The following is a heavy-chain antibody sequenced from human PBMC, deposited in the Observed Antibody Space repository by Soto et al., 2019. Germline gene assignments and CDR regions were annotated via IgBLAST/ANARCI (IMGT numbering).Heavy chain of an antibody. D-gene: IGHD3-3*01. V-gene: IGHV1-18*01. J-gene: IGHJ6*02. CDR3: AREAKIRDFWSGPLPSSYYYYGMDV. CDR1: GYTFTSYG. Sequence: ASVKVSCKASGYTFTSYGISWVRQAPGQGLKWMGRISAYNDNTNYAQKLQGRVTITTDTSTSTAYMELRSLRSDDPAVYYCAREAKIRDFWSGPLPSSYYYYGMDVWGQGTTVTVSS. CDR2: ISAYNDNT.